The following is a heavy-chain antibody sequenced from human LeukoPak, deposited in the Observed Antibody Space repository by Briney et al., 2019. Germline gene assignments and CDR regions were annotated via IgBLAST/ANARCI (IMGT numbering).Heavy chain of an antibody. V-gene: IGHV1-2*02. J-gene: IGHJ4*02. CDR2: INPNSGGT. CDR1: GYTFTGYY. Sequence: ASVKVSCKASGYTFTGYYMHWVRQAPGQGLEWMGWINPNSGGTNYAQKFQGRVTMTRDTSISTAYMELSRLRSDDTAVYYCAQGSSWSGAGFDYWGQGTLVTVSS. D-gene: IGHD6-13*01. CDR3: AQGSSWSGAGFDY.